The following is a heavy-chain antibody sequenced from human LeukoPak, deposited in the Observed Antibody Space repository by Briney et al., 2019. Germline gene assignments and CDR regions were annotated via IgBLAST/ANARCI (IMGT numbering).Heavy chain of an antibody. J-gene: IGHJ6*03. V-gene: IGHV1-2*02. CDR1: GYTFTGYY. CDR2: INPNSGGT. CDR3: ARDLRPLLGSNYVYYYMDV. Sequence: ASVKVSCKASGYTFTGYYMHWVRQAPGQGLEWMGWINPNSGGTNYAQKFQGRVTMTRDTSISTAYMELSSLRSEDTAVYYCARDLRPLLGSNYVYYYMDVWGKGTTVTVSS. D-gene: IGHD3-10*01.